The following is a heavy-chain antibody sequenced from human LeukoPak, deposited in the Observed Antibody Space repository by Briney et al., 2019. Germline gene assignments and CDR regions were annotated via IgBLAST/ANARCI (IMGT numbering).Heavy chain of an antibody. V-gene: IGHV1-69*06. CDR2: IIPIFGTA. D-gene: IGHD3-22*01. J-gene: IGHJ5*02. Sequence: ASVKVSCKASGYTFTSYGISWVRQAPGQGLEWMGGIIPIFGTANYAQKFQGRVTITADKSTSTAYMELSSLRSEDTAVYYCARDQMHYYDSSGYYYWFDPWGQGTLVTVSS. CDR3: ARDQMHYYDSSGYYYWFDP. CDR1: GYTFTSYG.